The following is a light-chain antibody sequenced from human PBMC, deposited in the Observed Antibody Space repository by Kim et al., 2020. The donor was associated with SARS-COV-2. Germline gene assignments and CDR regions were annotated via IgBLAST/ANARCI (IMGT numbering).Light chain of an antibody. CDR1: IRDVCGYNY. J-gene: IGLJ3*02. CDR3: CSYAGSYTWV. CDR2: DVS. Sequence: QSFTISCTLTIRDVCGYNYVSWYQQHPGKAPKLMIYDVSKRPSGVPDRFSGSKSGNTASLTISGLQAEDEADYYCCSYAGSYTWVFGGGTKVTVL. V-gene: IGLV2-11*03.